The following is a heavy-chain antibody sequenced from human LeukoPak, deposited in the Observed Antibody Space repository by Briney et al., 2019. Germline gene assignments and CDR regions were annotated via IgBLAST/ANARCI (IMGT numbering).Heavy chain of an antibody. CDR2: IKEDGSDK. CDR3: ARLKDAVTIFDC. J-gene: IGHJ5*01. CDR1: GFNFSNYW. D-gene: IGHD4-17*01. V-gene: IGHV3-7*01. Sequence: GGSLRLSCIASGFNFSNYWMSWVRQAPGKGLEWVASIKEDGSDKYYVDSVRGRFTISRDNMKNSLYVQMSSLRAEDTAVYYCARLKDAVTIFDCWGQGILVTVSS.